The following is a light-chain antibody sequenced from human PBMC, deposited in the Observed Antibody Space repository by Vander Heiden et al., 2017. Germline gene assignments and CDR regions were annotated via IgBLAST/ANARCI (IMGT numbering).Light chain of an antibody. Sequence: DIVMTQSPDSLAVSLGERATINCKSSQNVLYNSNNKNYLAWYQQKPGQPPKLLIYWASTRESGVPDRLSGSGSGTDFTLTISSLQAEDVAVYYCQQFYSLPWTFGQGTKVEI. J-gene: IGKJ1*01. V-gene: IGKV4-1*01. CDR2: WAS. CDR1: QNVLYNSNNKNY. CDR3: QQFYSLPWT.